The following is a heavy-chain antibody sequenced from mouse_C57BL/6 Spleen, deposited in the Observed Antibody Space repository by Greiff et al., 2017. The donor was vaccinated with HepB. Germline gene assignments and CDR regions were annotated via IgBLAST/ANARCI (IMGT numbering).Heavy chain of an antibody. J-gene: IGHJ3*01. D-gene: IGHD1-1*01. Sequence: VKLMESGAELVKPGASVKLSCKASGYTFTEYTIHWVKQRSGQGLEWIGWFYPGSGSIKYNEKFKDKATLTADKSSSTVYMELSRLTSEDSAVYFCARHEEARYGSSPAWFAYWGQGTLVTVSA. CDR1: GYTFTEYT. V-gene: IGHV1-62-2*01. CDR2: FYPGSGSI. CDR3: ARHEEARYGSSPAWFAY.